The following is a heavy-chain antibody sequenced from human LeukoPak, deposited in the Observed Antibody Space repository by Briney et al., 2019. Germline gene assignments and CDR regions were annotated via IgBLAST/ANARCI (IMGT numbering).Heavy chain of an antibody. CDR2: LSGSGVST. CDR1: GFTFSSYA. V-gene: IGHV3-23*01. CDR3: ANPGRYSSGWVFPPSFDY. J-gene: IGHJ4*02. Sequence: PGGSLRLSCAASGFTFSSYAMSWVRPGPGKGLEWVSALSGSGVSTYYADSVKGRFTISRDNSKNTLYLQMNSLRAEDTAVYYCANPGRYSSGWVFPPSFDYWGQGTLVTVSS. D-gene: IGHD6-19*01.